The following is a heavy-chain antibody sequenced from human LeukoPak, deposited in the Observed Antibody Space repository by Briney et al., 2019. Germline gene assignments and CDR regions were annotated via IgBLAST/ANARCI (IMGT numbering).Heavy chain of an antibody. V-gene: IGHV4-38-2*01. CDR1: GYSISSGYY. CDR3: ARHRDSGYDYYYYYMDV. CDR2: IYHSGST. Sequence: SETLSLTCAVSGYSISSGYYWGWIRQPPGKGLVWIGSIYHSGSTYYNPSLKSRVTISVDTSKNQFSLKLSSVTAADTAVYYCARHRDSGYDYYYYYMDVWGKGTTVTVSS. J-gene: IGHJ6*03. D-gene: IGHD5-12*01.